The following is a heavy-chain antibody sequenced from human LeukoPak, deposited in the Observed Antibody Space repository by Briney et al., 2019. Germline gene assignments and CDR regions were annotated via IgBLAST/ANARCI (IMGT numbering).Heavy chain of an antibody. CDR3: ARDIDGSPGYYYMDV. CDR2: IYYSGST. J-gene: IGHJ6*03. V-gene: IGHV4-59*12. D-gene: IGHD1-26*01. CDR1: GGSISSYY. Sequence: SETLSLTCTVSGGSISSYYWSWIRQPPGKGLEWIGYIYYSGSTNYNVSLKSRVTISRDTSKNQFSLKLSSLTAADTAVYYCARDIDGSPGYYYMDVWGKGTTVTISS.